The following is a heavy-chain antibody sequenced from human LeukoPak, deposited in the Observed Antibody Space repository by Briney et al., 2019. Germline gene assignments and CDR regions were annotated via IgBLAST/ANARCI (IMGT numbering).Heavy chain of an antibody. Sequence: ASVKVFCKASGYTFTSYGISWVRQAPGQGLEWMGWISAYNGNTNYAQKLQGRVTMTTDTSTSTAYMELRSLRSDDTAVYYCAREEGYSGSYQGDYWGQGTLVTVSS. CDR3: AREEGYSGSYQGDY. V-gene: IGHV1-18*01. CDR1: GYTFTSYG. CDR2: ISAYNGNT. D-gene: IGHD1-26*01. J-gene: IGHJ4*02.